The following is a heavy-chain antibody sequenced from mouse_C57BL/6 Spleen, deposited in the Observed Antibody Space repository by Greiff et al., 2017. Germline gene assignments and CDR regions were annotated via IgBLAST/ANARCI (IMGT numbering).Heavy chain of an antibody. CDR1: GYTFTDYE. CDR2: IDPETGGT. V-gene: IGHV1-15*01. Sequence: QVQLQQSGAELVRPGASVTLSCKASGYTFTDYEMHWVKQTPVHGLEWIGAIDPETGGTAYNQKFKGKAILTADKSSSTAYMELRSLTSEDSAVYYCTIVTGYWYFDVWGTGTTVTVSS. J-gene: IGHJ1*03. CDR3: TIVTGYWYFDV. D-gene: IGHD2-5*01.